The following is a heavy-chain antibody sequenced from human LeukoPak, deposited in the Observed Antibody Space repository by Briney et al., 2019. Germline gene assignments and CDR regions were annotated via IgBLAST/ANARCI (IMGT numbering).Heavy chain of an antibody. J-gene: IGHJ4*02. CDR2: ISGSGGST. CDR3: AKDLGYYDSSGCDY. CDR1: GFTFSSYA. D-gene: IGHD3-22*01. V-gene: IGHV3-23*01. Sequence: GGSLRLSCAASGFTFSSYAMSWVRQAPGKELEWVSAISGSGGSTYYADSVKGRFTISRDNSKNTLYLQMNSLRAEDTAVYYCAKDLGYYDSSGCDYWGQGTLVTVSS.